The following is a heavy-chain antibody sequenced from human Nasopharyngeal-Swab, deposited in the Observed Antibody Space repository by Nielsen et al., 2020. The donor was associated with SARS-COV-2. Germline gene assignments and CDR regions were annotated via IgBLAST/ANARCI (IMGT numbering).Heavy chain of an antibody. J-gene: IGHJ4*02. CDR2: ISYDGGIK. D-gene: IGHD1-26*01. V-gene: IGHV3-30-3*01. Sequence: GGSLRLSCVASGFTGSTYAMHWVRQARGKGPEWVAVISYDGGIKNCADSVKGRFTISRDNSKNTLYLQMDSLRPEDTAVYYCARTDSGSYAAYFDYWGQGTQVTVSS. CDR3: ARTDSGSYAAYFDY. CDR1: GFTGSTYA.